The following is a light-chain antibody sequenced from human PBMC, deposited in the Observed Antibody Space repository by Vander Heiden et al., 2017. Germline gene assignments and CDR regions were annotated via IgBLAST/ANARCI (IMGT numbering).Light chain of an antibody. J-gene: IGLJ3*02. CDR3: AAWDDSLNGWV. CDR1: SSNIGTNT. V-gene: IGLV1-44*01. Sequence: QSVLTPPPSASGTPGQRLTISCSGSSSNIGTNTVNWYQQLPGTAPKLLIYSNNQRPSGVPDRFSGSKSGTSASLAISGRQSEDEADYYCAAWDDSLNGWVFGGGTKLTVL. CDR2: SNN.